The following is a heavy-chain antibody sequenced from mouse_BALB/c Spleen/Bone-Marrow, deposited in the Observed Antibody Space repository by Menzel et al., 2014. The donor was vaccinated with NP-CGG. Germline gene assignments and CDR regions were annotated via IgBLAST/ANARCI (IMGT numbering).Heavy chain of an antibody. J-gene: IGHJ4*01. V-gene: IGHV5-6-2*01. CDR3: ARRAFYALDY. CDR2: IYTNDGST. Sequence: EVKLVESGGGLVKVGESLKLSCAASGFTFSTYYMSWVRQTPEKRLELVAAIYTNDGSTYYPDTEKGRFAISRDNAKDTLYLQMNSLKSEDTALYYCARRAFYALDYWGQGTSVTVSS. CDR1: GFTFSTYY.